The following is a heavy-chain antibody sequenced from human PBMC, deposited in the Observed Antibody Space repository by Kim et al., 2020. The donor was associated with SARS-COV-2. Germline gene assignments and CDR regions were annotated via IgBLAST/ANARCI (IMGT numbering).Heavy chain of an antibody. J-gene: IGHJ6*02. Sequence: SETLSLTCTVSGGSISSSSYYWGWIRQPPGKGLEWIGSIYYSGSTYYNPSLKSRVTISVDTSKNQFSLKLSSVTAADTAVYYCARHVAPTLWFGESEAYGMDVWGQGTTVTVSS. V-gene: IGHV4-39*01. CDR3: ARHVAPTLWFGESEAYGMDV. CDR1: GGSISSSSYY. D-gene: IGHD3-10*01. CDR2: IYYSGST.